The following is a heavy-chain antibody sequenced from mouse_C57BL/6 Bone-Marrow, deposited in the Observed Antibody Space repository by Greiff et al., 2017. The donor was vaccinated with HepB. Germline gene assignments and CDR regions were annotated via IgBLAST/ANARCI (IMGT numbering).Heavy chain of an antibody. J-gene: IGHJ3*01. V-gene: IGHV1-72*01. Sequence: VQLQQPGAELVKPGASVKLSCKASGYTFTDYWMHWVKQRPGRGLEWIGRIDPNSGGTKYNEKFKSKATLTVDKPSSTAYMQLSSLKCEDSAVYYCARGLWLRRELAYWGQGHLVTVSA. CDR1: GYTFTDYW. CDR3: ARGLWLRRELAY. CDR2: IDPNSGGT. D-gene: IGHD2-2*01.